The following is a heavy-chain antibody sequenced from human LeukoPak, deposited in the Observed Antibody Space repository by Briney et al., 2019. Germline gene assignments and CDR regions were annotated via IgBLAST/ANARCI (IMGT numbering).Heavy chain of an antibody. D-gene: IGHD2-15*01. CDR2: ISGSGGST. J-gene: IGHJ4*02. CDR1: GFTFSSYV. V-gene: IGHV3-23*01. CDR3: AKGRVVVAATPLY. Sequence: GGSLRLSCATSGFTFSSYVMSWVRQAPGKGLEWVSAISGSGGSTYYADSVKGRFTISRDNSKNTLYLQMNSLRAEDTAIYYCAKGRVVVAATPLYWGQGTLVTVSS.